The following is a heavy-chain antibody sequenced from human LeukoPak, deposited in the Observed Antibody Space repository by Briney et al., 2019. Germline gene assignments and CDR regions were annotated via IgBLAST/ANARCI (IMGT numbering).Heavy chain of an antibody. J-gene: IGHJ4*02. CDR3: ARYDSGAYYFDL. Sequence: PSETLSLTCTVSGGSINNYYWSWIRQPAGKGLEWIGRIYTRGSTNYNPSLKSRVTMSVDTSKNQFFLKLSSVTAADTAVYYCARYDSGAYYFDLWGQGTLVTVSS. V-gene: IGHV4-4*07. CDR2: IYTRGST. D-gene: IGHD3-22*01. CDR1: GGSINNYY.